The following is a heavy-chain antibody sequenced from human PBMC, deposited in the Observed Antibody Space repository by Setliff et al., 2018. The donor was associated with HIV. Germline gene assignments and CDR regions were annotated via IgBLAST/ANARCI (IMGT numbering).Heavy chain of an antibody. J-gene: IGHJ6*03. D-gene: IGHD3-3*01. CDR1: GGSFSGYY. V-gene: IGHV4-34*01. Sequence: SETLSLTCAVYGGSFSGYYWSWIRQTPGKGLERIGEIDHSGGTMYNPSLKSRVTISLDTSKNQFSLKLSSVTAADTAVYYCARARFWSGYYTGDNYYYMDVWGKGTTVTVSS. CDR3: ARARFWSGYYTGDNYYYMDV. CDR2: IDHSGGT.